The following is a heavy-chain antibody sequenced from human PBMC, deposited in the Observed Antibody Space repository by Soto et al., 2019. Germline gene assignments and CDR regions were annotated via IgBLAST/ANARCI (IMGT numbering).Heavy chain of an antibody. Sequence: QVQLQESGPGLVKPSETLSLTCTVSGVSISSDYWSWIRQSPGKGLEWIGNIFYSGSPNYNPSLKXXVXXSLDTSKNQISLRLNSVTAADTALYYCARGHSSSWGNWFDPWGQGTLVTVSS. J-gene: IGHJ5*02. D-gene: IGHD6-13*01. CDR3: ARGHSSSWGNWFDP. V-gene: IGHV4-59*08. CDR2: IFYSGSP. CDR1: GVSISSDY.